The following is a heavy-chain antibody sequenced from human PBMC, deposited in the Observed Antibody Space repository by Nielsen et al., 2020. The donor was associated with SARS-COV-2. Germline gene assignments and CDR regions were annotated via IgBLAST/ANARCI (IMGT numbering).Heavy chain of an antibody. Sequence: GESLQISCAASGFTFSSYAMHWVRQAPGKGLEWVAVISYDGSNKYYADSVKGRFTISRDNSKNTLYLQMNSLRAEDTAVYYCARDQNLSVYYYDSSGHYYPSYFDYWGQGTLVTVSS. J-gene: IGHJ4*02. D-gene: IGHD3-22*01. V-gene: IGHV3-30-3*01. CDR3: ARDQNLSVYYYDSSGHYYPSYFDY. CDR2: ISYDGSNK. CDR1: GFTFSSYA.